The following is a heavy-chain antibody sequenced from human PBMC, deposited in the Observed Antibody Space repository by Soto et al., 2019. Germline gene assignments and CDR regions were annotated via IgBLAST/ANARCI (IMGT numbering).Heavy chain of an antibody. V-gene: IGHV3-9*01. D-gene: IGHD2-8*01. CDR2: ISGDSGRI. CDR1: GFPFDDYA. J-gene: IGHJ3*01. CDR3: AKDREAYLYCSIGVCHPHHAFDL. Sequence: EVQLVESGGGLVQPGGSLRLSCAASGFPFDDYAMHWVRQAPGKGLEWVSGISGDSGRIGYADSVKGRFTVSRDNAKNSLYLQMNSLSAEDTALYYCAKDREAYLYCSIGVCHPHHAFDLWGQGRMVIVSS.